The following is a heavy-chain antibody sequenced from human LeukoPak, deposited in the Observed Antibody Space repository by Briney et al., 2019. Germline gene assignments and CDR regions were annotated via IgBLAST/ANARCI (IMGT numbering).Heavy chain of an antibody. D-gene: IGHD2-2*01. Sequence: ASVKVSCKASGFGFSTYDINWVRQAAGQGLEWMGWINHKSKNTGFAQRFQGRVTMTTNTTINIAYMDLGSLTSEDTAVYFCARGRGFLPAASPFDYWGQGTLVTVSP. CDR2: INHKSKNT. CDR1: GFGFSTYD. V-gene: IGHV1-8*01. CDR3: ARGRGFLPAASPFDY. J-gene: IGHJ4*02.